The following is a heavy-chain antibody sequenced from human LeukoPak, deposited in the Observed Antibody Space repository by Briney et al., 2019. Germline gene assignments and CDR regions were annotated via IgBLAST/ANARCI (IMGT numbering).Heavy chain of an antibody. CDR1: GFSFKDYA. CDR2: ISWNGSST. Sequence: GGSLRLSCAATGFSFKDYAMHWVRQIPGKGLEWVSAISWNGSSTDYADSVKGRFTISRDNAKNSLYLQLSNLRPEDTALYYCAKDLGATNTLTFFGLDVWGQGTTVTVSS. CDR3: AKDLGATNTLTFFGLDV. V-gene: IGHV3-9*01. D-gene: IGHD1-26*01. J-gene: IGHJ6*02.